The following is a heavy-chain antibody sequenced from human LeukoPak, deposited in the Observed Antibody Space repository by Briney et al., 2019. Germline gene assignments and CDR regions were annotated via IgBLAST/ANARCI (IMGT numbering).Heavy chain of an antibody. D-gene: IGHD6-13*01. CDR3: AKDLSAAAGLEYYFDY. CDR1: GFTFDDYA. Sequence: GGSLRLSCAASGFTFDDYAMHWVRQAPGKGLEWVSGISWNSGSIGYADSVKGRFTISRDNAKNSLYLQMNSLRAEDTALYYCAKDLSAAAGLEYYFDYWGQGTLVTVSS. CDR2: ISWNSGSI. J-gene: IGHJ4*02. V-gene: IGHV3-9*01.